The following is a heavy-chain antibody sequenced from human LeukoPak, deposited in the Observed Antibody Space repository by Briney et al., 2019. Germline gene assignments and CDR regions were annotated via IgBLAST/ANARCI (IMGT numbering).Heavy chain of an antibody. V-gene: IGHV3-73*01. Sequence: GGSLRLSCAVSGFTFSDSAIHWVRQASGKGLEWVGRIRGKANSYATAYAASVKDRFTIPRDDSKNTAYLQMNSLKTEDTAVYYCTRLDGGLDYWGQGTLVTVSS. CDR3: TRLDGGLDY. J-gene: IGHJ4*02. CDR2: IRGKANSYAT. CDR1: GFTFSDSA.